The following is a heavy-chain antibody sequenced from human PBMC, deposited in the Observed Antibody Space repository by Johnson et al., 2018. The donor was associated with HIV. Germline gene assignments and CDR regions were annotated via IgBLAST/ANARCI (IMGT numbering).Heavy chain of an antibody. J-gene: IGHJ3*02. D-gene: IGHD3-3*01. V-gene: IGHV3-23*04. CDR1: GFTFSSYA. Sequence: VQLVESGGGVVQPGGSLRLSCAASGFTFSSYAMSWVRQAPGKGLEWVSYISSSGSTIYYADSVKGRFTISRENSKNTLYLQMNSLRAEDTAVYFCARDFGTNILGAFDMWGQGTLGTVSS. CDR2: ISSSGSTI. CDR3: ARDFGTNILGAFDM.